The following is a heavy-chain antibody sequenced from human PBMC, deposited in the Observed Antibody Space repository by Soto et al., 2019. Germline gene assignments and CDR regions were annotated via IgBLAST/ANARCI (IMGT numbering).Heavy chain of an antibody. V-gene: IGHV1-69*01. Sequence: QVQLVQSGAEVKKPGSSVKVSCKASGGTFSSYSINWVRQAPGQGLEWMGEIIPIFGTANYAQKFQGRVTITADESTSTAYMERSSLRSEDTAVYYCARDGGRHAGGSDYWGQGTRVTVSS. CDR2: IIPIFGTA. CDR3: ARDGGRHAGGSDY. D-gene: IGHD1-26*01. J-gene: IGHJ4*02. CDR1: GGTFSSYS.